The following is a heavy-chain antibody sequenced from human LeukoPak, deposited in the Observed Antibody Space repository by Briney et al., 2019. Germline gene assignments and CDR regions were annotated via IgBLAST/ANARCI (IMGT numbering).Heavy chain of an antibody. CDR2: INHSGST. CDR3: ARRRRSSSSWYDNPPLAYWYFDL. J-gene: IGHJ2*01. Sequence: SETLSLTCAVYGGSFSSYYWSWIRQPPGKGLEWIGEINHSGSTNYNPSLKSRVTISVDTSKNQFSLKLSSVTAADTAVYYCARRRRSSSSWYDNPPLAYWYFDLWGRGTLVTVSS. D-gene: IGHD6-13*01. V-gene: IGHV4-34*01. CDR1: GGSFSSYY.